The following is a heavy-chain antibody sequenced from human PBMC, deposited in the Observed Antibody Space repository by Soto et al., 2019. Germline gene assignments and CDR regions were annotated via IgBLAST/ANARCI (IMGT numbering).Heavy chain of an antibody. CDR1: GFTFSSYS. V-gene: IGHV3-21*01. Sequence: EVQLVESGGGLVKPGGSLRLSCAASGFTFSSYSMNWVRQAPGKGLEWVSSISSSSSYIYYADSVKGRFTISRDKAKHSLYPQMNSLGAADTAVYYCARDSSSSWYAWFDPWGQGTLVPVSS. CDR3: ARDSSSSWYAWFDP. D-gene: IGHD6-13*01. CDR2: ISSSSSYI. J-gene: IGHJ5*02.